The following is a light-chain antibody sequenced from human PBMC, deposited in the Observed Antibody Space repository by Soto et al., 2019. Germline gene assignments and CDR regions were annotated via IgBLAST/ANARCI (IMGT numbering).Light chain of an antibody. J-gene: IGKJ1*01. Sequence: DIQMTQSPSTLSGSVGDRVTITLRASQTISSWLAWYKQKPGEAPKLLIYKASNLESGVSSMFSGSGSGTEFTLTISSLQPDDSATYYCQQYDVYSPWMFGQGTKVDIK. CDR1: QTISSW. CDR2: KAS. V-gene: IGKV1-5*03. CDR3: QQYDVYSPWM.